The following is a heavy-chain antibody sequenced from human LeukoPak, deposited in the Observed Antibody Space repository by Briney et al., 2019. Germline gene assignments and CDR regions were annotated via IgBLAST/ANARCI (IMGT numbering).Heavy chain of an antibody. CDR1: GGSFSGYY. CDR2: INHSGST. D-gene: IGHD3-10*01. V-gene: IGHV4-34*01. Sequence: SETLSLTCAVYGGSFSGYYWSWIRQPPGKGLEWIGEINHSGSTNYNPSLKSRVTISVDTSKNQFSLKLSSVTAADTAVYYCARVGRITMVRGVIRAFDYWGQGTLVTVS. CDR3: ARVGRITMVRGVIRAFDY. J-gene: IGHJ4*02.